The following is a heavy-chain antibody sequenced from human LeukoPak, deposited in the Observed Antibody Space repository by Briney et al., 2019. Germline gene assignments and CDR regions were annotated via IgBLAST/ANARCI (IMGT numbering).Heavy chain of an antibody. CDR3: ARAYPEGYSSSSEFDY. J-gene: IGHJ4*02. D-gene: IGHD6-6*01. V-gene: IGHV1-2*02. CDR1: GYTFTSYD. Sequence: ASVKVSCKASGYTFTSYDINWVRQATGQGLEWMGWINPNSGGTNYAQKFQGRVTMTRDTSISTAYMELSRLRSDDTAVYYWARAYPEGYSSSSEFDYWGQGTLVTVSS. CDR2: INPNSGGT.